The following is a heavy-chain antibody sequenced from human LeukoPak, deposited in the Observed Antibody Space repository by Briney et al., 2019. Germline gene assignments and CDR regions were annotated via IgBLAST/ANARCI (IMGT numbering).Heavy chain of an antibody. CDR1: GFTFSSYG. D-gene: IGHD3-10*01. J-gene: IGHJ4*02. Sequence: GGSLRLSRAASGFTFSSYGMHWVRQAPGKGLEWVAFIRYDGSNKYYADSVRGRFTISRDNSKNTLYLQMNSLRAEDTAVYYCAKDAPLVVRGVGEHGDYWGQGTLVTVSS. CDR2: IRYDGSNK. V-gene: IGHV3-30*02. CDR3: AKDAPLVVRGVGEHGDY.